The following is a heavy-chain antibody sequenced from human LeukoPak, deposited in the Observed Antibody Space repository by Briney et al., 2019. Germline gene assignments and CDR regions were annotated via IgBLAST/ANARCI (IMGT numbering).Heavy chain of an antibody. CDR1: GFTFSSYA. Sequence: GGSLRLSCAASGFTFSSYAMSWVRQAPGKGLEWVSAISGSGGSTYYADSVKGRFTISRHNSKNTLYLQMNSLRAEDTAVYYCASGYSSSWYYFDYWGQGTLVTVSS. J-gene: IGHJ4*02. V-gene: IGHV3-23*01. CDR2: ISGSGGST. CDR3: ASGYSSSWYYFDY. D-gene: IGHD6-13*01.